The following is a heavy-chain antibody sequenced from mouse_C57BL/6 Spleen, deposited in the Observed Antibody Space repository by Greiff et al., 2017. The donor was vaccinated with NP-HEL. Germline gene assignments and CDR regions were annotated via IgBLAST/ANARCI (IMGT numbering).Heavy chain of an antibody. Sequence: QVQLKQSGPGLVQPSQSLSITCTVSGFSLTSYGVHWVRQSPGTGLEWLGVIWSGGSTDYNAAFISRLSISKDNSKSQVFFKMNSLQADDTAIYYCARGGYSNYEFAYWGQGTLVTVSA. CDR2: IWSGGST. D-gene: IGHD2-5*01. J-gene: IGHJ3*01. CDR1: GFSLTSYG. V-gene: IGHV2-2*01. CDR3: ARGGYSNYEFAY.